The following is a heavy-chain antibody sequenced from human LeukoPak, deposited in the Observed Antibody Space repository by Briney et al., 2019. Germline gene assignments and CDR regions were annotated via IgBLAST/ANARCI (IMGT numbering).Heavy chain of an antibody. J-gene: IGHJ4*02. Sequence: GRSLRLSCTASGFTFSSYTMHWVRQAPGKGLEWVALVSYDESDKYYADSVKGRFTVSRDNSKNTLYLQMNSLRTEDTAVYYCARDLANGYNPDTYWGQGTLVTVSS. CDR3: ARDLANGYNPDTY. D-gene: IGHD5-24*01. CDR2: VSYDESDK. CDR1: GFTFSSYT. V-gene: IGHV3-30-3*01.